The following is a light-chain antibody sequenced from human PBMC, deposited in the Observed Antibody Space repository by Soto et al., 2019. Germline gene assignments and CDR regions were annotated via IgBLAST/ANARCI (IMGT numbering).Light chain of an antibody. Sequence: DIQLSPSPSTLSATIGDRVPITCRASQGLDSWLAWYQQKPGKAPKLLIYKVSSLESGVPSRFSGSGSGTEFTLTISSLYPDDFATYYCQQYNSYWTFGQGTKVDIK. J-gene: IGKJ1*01. CDR2: KVS. CDR3: QQYNSYWT. CDR1: QGLDSW. V-gene: IGKV1-5*01.